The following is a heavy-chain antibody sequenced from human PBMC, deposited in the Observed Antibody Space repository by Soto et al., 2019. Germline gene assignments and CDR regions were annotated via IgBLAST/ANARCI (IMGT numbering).Heavy chain of an antibody. D-gene: IGHD3-9*01. CDR2: ISSGSKTI. Sequence: GGSLRLSCAASGLTFSGYSVSWVRQAPGKGLEWVSYISSGSKTIYYAESVKGRFTVSRDNARNSQYLQMNSLRDEDTAVYYCAREDILGVRSFDYWGQGTLVTV. CDR3: AREDILGVRSFDY. V-gene: IGHV3-48*02. J-gene: IGHJ4*02. CDR1: GLTFSGYS.